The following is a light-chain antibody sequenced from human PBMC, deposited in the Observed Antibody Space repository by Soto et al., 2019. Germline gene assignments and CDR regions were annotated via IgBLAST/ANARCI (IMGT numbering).Light chain of an antibody. CDR1: SSDVGGYNY. V-gene: IGLV2-14*01. J-gene: IGLJ1*01. Sequence: QSALTQPASVSGSPGQSITISCTGTSSDVGGYNYVSWYQQQPGKAPKLMIYDVSNRPSGVSNCFSGSKSGNTASLTISGLQAVDEADYYCSSYTSSSTYVFGTGTKLTVL. CDR2: DVS. CDR3: SSYTSSSTYV.